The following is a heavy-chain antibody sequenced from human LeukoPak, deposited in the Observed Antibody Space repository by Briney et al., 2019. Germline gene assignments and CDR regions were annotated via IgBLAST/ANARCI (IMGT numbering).Heavy chain of an antibody. V-gene: IGHV4-4*07. CDR2: IYTSGST. CDR3: AGALEYSSSSGFDP. Sequence: SETLSLTCTVSGGSISSYYWSWIRQPAGKGLEWIGRIYTSGSTNYNPSLKSRVTMSVDTSKNQFSLKLSSVTAADTAVYYCAGALEYSSSSGFDPWGQGTLVTVSS. CDR1: GGSISSYY. J-gene: IGHJ5*02. D-gene: IGHD6-6*01.